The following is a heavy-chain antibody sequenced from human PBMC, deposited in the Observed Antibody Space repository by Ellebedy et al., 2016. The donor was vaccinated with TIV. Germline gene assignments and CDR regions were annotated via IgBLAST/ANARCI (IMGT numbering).Heavy chain of an antibody. CDR3: ARDPPIFFVLRRPYFHY. CDR2: ISAYNGNT. J-gene: IGHJ4*02. CDR1: GYTFTSYG. V-gene: IGHV1-18*04. D-gene: IGHD2/OR15-2a*01. Sequence: AASVKVSCKASGYTFTSYGISWVRQAPGQGLEWMGWISAYNGNTNYAQKLQGRVTMTTDTSTSTAYMELRSLRSDDTAVYYCARDPPIFFVLRRPYFHYWGQGTLVTVSS.